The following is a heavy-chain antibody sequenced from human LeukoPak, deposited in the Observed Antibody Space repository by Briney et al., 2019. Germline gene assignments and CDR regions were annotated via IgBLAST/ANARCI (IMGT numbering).Heavy chain of an antibody. V-gene: IGHV1-8*03. Sequence: ASVKVSCKASQHTVTNSHIKWLNQATGQGLEWMGWMNPDSGDRGYAQKFQGRVTISGDTSLSTSYIELGSLRSDDTAVYFCARTTSFTASGYDYWGQGTLVTVSS. D-gene: IGHD6-25*01. CDR2: MNPDSGDR. CDR1: QHTVTNSH. J-gene: IGHJ4*02. CDR3: ARTTSFTASGYDY.